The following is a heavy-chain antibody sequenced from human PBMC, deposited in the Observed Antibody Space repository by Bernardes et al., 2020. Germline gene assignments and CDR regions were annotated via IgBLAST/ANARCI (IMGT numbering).Heavy chain of an antibody. V-gene: IGHV3-30-3*01. CDR1: GFTFSSYA. CDR3: ARDSYYGSGSYFSYYYYYYGMDV. D-gene: IGHD3-10*01. CDR2: ISYDGSNK. Sequence: GGSLRLSCAASGFTFSSYAMHWVRQAPGKGLEWVAVISYDGSNKYYADSVKGRFTISRDNSKNTLYLQMNSLRAEDTAVYYCARDSYYGSGSYFSYYYYYYGMDVWGQGTTVTVSS. J-gene: IGHJ6*02.